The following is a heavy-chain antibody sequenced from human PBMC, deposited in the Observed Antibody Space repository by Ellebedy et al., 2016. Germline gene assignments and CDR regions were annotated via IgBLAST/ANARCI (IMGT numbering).Heavy chain of an antibody. V-gene: IGHV4-39*07. CDR2: IHSSGST. CDR1: GGSITSVSNY. J-gene: IGHJ4*02. Sequence: SETLSLTCTVSGGSITSVSNYWGWIRQPPGKGLEWLGSIHSSGSTSYSPSLKSRVTISVDTSKSPFSLKVNSVTAADTAVYYCARNAFSSSWYQFDYWGQGILVTVSS. D-gene: IGHD6-13*01. CDR3: ARNAFSSSWYQFDY.